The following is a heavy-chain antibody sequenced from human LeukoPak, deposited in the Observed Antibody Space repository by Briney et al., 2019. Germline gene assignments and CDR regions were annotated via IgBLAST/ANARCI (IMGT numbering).Heavy chain of an antibody. CDR3: ATPMTTVTTSSPNKYFQN. Sequence: GGSLRLSCAVSGFTFSSYWMNWVRQVPGKGLVWVSHINTFGTTATYADSVKGRFTISRDNSKNTLYLQMNSLRAEDTAVYYCATPMTTVTTSSPNKYFQNWGQGTLVTVSS. CDR1: GFTFSSYW. D-gene: IGHD4-11*01. J-gene: IGHJ1*01. V-gene: IGHV3-74*01. CDR2: INTFGTTA.